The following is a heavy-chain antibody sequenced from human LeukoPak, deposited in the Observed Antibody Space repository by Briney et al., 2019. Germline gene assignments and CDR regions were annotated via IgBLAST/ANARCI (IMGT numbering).Heavy chain of an antibody. CDR2: IYSGGST. V-gene: IGHV3-66*04. CDR3: ARQAEYDFWSGAPDAFDI. CDR1: GFTVSSNY. D-gene: IGHD3-3*01. J-gene: IGHJ3*02. Sequence: PGGSLRLSCVASGFTVSSNYMSWVRQAPGKGLEWVSVIYSGGSTYYADSVKGRFTISRDNSKNTLYLQMNSLRAEDTAVYYCARQAEYDFWSGAPDAFDIWGQGTMVTVSS.